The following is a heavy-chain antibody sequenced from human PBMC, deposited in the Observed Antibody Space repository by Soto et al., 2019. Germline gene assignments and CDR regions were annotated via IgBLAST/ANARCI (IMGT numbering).Heavy chain of an antibody. CDR3: AKPFRGVPAADPFDY. Sequence: PGGSLRLSCAASGFTFTNYAMSWVRQAPGKGLEWVSGVSGGGDITYYADSVKGRFTISRDNSKQTLYLQLDSLTAEDTAVYYCAKPFRGVPAADPFDYWGQGTLVTVSS. V-gene: IGHV3-23*01. CDR2: VSGGGDIT. CDR1: GFTFTNYA. D-gene: IGHD2-2*01. J-gene: IGHJ4*02.